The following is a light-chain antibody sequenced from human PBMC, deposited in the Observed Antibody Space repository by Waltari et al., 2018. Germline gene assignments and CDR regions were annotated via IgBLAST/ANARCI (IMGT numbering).Light chain of an antibody. CDR2: KVA. CDR3: MQGTHRPVYT. J-gene: IGKJ2*01. Sequence: VVMTQSPLSLPVTLGQPASISCRSSESLLFRDGNTYLNWFHHRPGQSPRRLIDKVANRDSGGPDRFSGSGYDTVLTLKISRVEAEDGGIYYCMQGTHRPVYTFGQGTRLEI. V-gene: IGKV2-30*01. CDR1: ESLLFRDGNTY.